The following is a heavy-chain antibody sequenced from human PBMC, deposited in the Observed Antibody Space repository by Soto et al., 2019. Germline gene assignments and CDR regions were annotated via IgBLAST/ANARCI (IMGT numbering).Heavy chain of an antibody. V-gene: IGHV1-46*01. Sequence: ASVKVSCKASGYTFTSYYMHWVRQAPGQGLEWMGIINPSGGSTSYAQKFQGRVTMTRDTSTSTVYMELSSLRSEDTAVYYCARSRYCSSTSCYRMDFWGQGTSVTVSS. J-gene: IGHJ6*02. CDR1: GYTFTSYY. CDR3: ARSRYCSSTSCYRMDF. CDR2: INPSGGST. D-gene: IGHD2-2*01.